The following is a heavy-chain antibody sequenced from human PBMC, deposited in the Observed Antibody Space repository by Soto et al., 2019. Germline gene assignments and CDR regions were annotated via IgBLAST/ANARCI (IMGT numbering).Heavy chain of an antibody. J-gene: IGHJ4*02. CDR3: ASLLLLAYCGGDCSDVDY. CDR2: ISSSGSTI. Sequence: QVQLVESGGGLVKPGGSLRLSCAASGFTFSAYYMSWIRQAPGKGLEWVSFISSSGSTIYYEDTVNGRVTISRDKAKNARYLQMNSRRDEDTAVYYCASLLLLAYCGGDCSDVDYWGQGALVTVSS. CDR1: GFTFSAYY. V-gene: IGHV3-11*01. D-gene: IGHD2-21*02.